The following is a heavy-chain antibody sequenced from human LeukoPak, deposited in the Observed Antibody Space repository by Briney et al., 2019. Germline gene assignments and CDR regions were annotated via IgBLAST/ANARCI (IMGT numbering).Heavy chain of an antibody. Sequence: AGGSLRLSCAASGFTFSSYAMSWVRQAPGKGLEWVSAISGSGGSTYYADSVKGRSTISRDNSKNTLYLQMNSLRAEDTAVYYCAKSSSVYYYDSSGYQEDYWGQGTLVTVSS. D-gene: IGHD3-22*01. V-gene: IGHV3-23*01. CDR3: AKSSSVYYYDSSGYQEDY. CDR2: ISGSGGST. J-gene: IGHJ4*02. CDR1: GFTFSSYA.